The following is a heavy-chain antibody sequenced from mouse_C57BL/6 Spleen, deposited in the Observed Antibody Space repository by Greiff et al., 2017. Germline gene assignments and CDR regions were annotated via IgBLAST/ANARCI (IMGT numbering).Heavy chain of an antibody. Sequence: KLMESGGGLVKPGGSLKLSCAASGFTFSSYTMSWVRQTPEKRLEWVATISGGGGNTYYPDSVKGRFTISRDNAKNTLYLQMSSLRSEDTALYYCARTDYGSSPCAYWGQGTLVTVSA. V-gene: IGHV5-9*04. D-gene: IGHD1-1*01. CDR2: ISGGGGNT. CDR3: ARTDYGSSPCAY. CDR1: GFTFSSYT. J-gene: IGHJ3*01.